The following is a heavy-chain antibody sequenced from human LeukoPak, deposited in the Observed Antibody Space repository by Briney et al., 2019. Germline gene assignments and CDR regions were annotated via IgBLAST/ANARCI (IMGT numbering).Heavy chain of an antibody. CDR2: IYYSGST. D-gene: IGHD1-14*01. V-gene: IGHV4-39*07. CDR3: ARDGI. CDR1: GGSISSSSYY. J-gene: IGHJ4*02. Sequence: SETLSLTCTVSGGSISSSSYYWGWIRQPPGKGLEWIGSIYYSGSTYYNPSLKSRVTISVDTSKNQFSLKLSSVTAADAAVYYCARDGIWGQGTLVTVSS.